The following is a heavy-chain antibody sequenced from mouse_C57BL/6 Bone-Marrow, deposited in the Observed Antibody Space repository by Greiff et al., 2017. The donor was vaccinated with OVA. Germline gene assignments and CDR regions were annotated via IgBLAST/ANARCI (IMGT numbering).Heavy chain of an antibody. J-gene: IGHJ2*01. D-gene: IGHD1-2*01. CDR1: GYTFTDYY. V-gene: IGHV1-26*01. CDR2: INPNNGGT. CDR3: AREITTAFDY. Sequence: VQLQQSGPELVKPGASVKISCKASGYTFTDYYMNWVKQSHGKSLEWIGDINPNNGGTSYNQKFKGKATLTVDKSSSTAYMELRSLTSEDSAVYYCAREITTAFDYWGQGTTLTVSS.